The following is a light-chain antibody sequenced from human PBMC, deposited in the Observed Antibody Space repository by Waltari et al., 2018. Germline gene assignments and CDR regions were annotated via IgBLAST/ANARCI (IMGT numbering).Light chain of an antibody. V-gene: IGKV1-5*03. CDR1: QSIKSW. CDR2: EAS. CDR3: QQYATYPWT. J-gene: IGKJ3*01. Sequence: DIQMTQSPSTLSASVGDRVTITCRATQSIKSWLAWHQQKAGKAPKVLIYEASNLESGVPSRFTGSASGTEFTLTISDPQPDDFATYYCQQYATYPWTFGPGTKVDIK.